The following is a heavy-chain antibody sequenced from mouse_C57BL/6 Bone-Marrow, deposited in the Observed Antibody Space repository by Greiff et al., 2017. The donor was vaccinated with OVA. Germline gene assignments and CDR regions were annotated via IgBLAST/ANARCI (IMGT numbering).Heavy chain of an antibody. CDR3: ARGWLLLLYAIDY. V-gene: IGHV1-81*01. J-gene: IGHJ4*01. Sequence: QVQLQQSGAELARPGASVKLSCKASGYTFTSYGISWVKQRTGQGLEWIGEIYPRSGNTYYTEKFKGKATLTADKSSSTAYMELRSLTSEDSAVYFCARGWLLLLYAIDYWGQGTSVTVSS. CDR1: GYTFTSYG. CDR2: IYPRSGNT. D-gene: IGHD2-3*01.